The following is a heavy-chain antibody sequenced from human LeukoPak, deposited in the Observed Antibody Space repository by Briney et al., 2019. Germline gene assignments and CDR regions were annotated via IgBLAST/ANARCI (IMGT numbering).Heavy chain of an antibody. J-gene: IGHJ6*03. D-gene: IGHD3-22*01. CDR3: ARDAASSGYYYYYYYMDV. Sequence: GGSLRLSCAASGFTFISYSLNWVRQAPGKGLEWVSSISRSSTYIYYADSVKGRFTISRDNAKNSLYLQMNSLRAEDTAVYYCARDAASSGYYYYYYYMDVWGKGTTVTISS. V-gene: IGHV3-21*01. CDR1: GFTFISYS. CDR2: ISRSSTYI.